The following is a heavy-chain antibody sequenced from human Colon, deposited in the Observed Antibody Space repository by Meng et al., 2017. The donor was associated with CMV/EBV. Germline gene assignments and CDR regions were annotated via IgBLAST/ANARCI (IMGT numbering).Heavy chain of an antibody. Sequence: GESLKISCAASGFNFRSSAMSWVRQAPGKGLEWVSGISGGGTSTYYADSVKGRFTISRDTPKNTLFLQLNSLRAEDTAVYYCARDSGYSYVFGYWGQGTLVTVSS. CDR2: ISGGGTST. J-gene: IGHJ4*02. CDR3: ARDSGYSYVFGY. D-gene: IGHD5-18*01. CDR1: GFNFRSSA. V-gene: IGHV3-23*01.